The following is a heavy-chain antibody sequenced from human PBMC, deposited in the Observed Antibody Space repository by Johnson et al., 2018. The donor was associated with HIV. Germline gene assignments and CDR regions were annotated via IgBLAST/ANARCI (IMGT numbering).Heavy chain of an antibody. Sequence: VQLVESGGGVVQPGRSLRLSCAASGFTFSRYAMHWVRQAPGKGLEWVANIKQDGSEKYYVDSLKGRFTISRDNVKKSLFLQMNGLRAEDTAVNYCAYRGDDDFWSGYPAAFDSWGLGTMVTVSS. D-gene: IGHD3-3*01. J-gene: IGHJ3*02. CDR2: IKQDGSEK. V-gene: IGHV3-7*03. CDR1: GFTFSRYA. CDR3: AYRGDDDFWSGYPAAFDS.